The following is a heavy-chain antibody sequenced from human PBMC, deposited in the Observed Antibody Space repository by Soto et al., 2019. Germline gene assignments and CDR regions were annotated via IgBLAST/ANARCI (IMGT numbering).Heavy chain of an antibody. V-gene: IGHV3-7*03. CDR2: IKQDGSEK. Sequence: GGSLRLSCAASGFTFSSYWMSWVRQAPGKGLEWVANIKQDGSEKYYVDSVKGRFTISRDNAKNSLYLQMNSPRAEDTAVYYCARDLRGYSYRMGGAFDYWGQGTLVTVTS. CDR3: ARDLRGYSYRMGGAFDY. CDR1: GFTFSSYW. D-gene: IGHD5-18*01. J-gene: IGHJ4*02.